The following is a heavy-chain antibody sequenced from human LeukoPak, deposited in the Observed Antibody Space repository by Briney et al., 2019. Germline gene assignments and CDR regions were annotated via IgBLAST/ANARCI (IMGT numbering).Heavy chain of an antibody. CDR2: ISGSGGST. CDR3: AKDRSRIAAAGTPAGGMDV. J-gene: IGHJ6*02. D-gene: IGHD6-13*01. V-gene: IGHV3-23*01. CDR1: GFTFSSYA. Sequence: GGSLRLSCAASGFTFSSYAMSWVRQAPGKGLEWVSAISGSGGSTYYADSVKGRFTISRDNSKNTLYLQMNSLRAEDTAVYYCAKDRSRIAAAGTPAGGMDVWGQGTTVTVSS.